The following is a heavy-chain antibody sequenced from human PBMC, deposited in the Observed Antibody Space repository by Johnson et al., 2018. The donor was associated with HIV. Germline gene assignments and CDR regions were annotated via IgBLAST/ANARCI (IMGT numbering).Heavy chain of an antibody. V-gene: IGHV3-13*04. CDR1: GFTFSTYD. CDR2: IDTAGGT. J-gene: IGHJ3*02. CDR3: VREGLSSCLDAFDM. D-gene: IGHD2/OR15-2a*01. Sequence: EVQLVESGGGLVQPGGSLRLSCAASGFTFSTYDMHWVRQATGKGLEWVSAIDTAGGTYYSGSVKGRFTISRENAKNSLYLQMNSLRAGDTAVYYCVREGLSSCLDAFDMWGPGTMVTFSS.